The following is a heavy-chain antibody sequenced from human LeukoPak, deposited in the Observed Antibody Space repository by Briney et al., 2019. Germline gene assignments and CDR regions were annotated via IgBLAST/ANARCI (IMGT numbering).Heavy chain of an antibody. Sequence: PGGSLRLSCAASGFTFSSYNMNWVRQAPGKGLEWVSHISISGGTIYYAASVEGRFTISRDNSKNTLYLQMNSLRAEDTAVYYCARGELYGTLDYWGQGTLVTVSS. CDR2: ISISGGTI. J-gene: IGHJ4*02. CDR1: GFTFSSYN. D-gene: IGHD3-10*01. V-gene: IGHV3-48*01. CDR3: ARGELYGTLDY.